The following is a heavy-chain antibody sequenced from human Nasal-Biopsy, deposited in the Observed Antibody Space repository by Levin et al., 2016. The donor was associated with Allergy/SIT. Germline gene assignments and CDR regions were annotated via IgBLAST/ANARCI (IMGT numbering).Heavy chain of an antibody. CDR2: ISVDNGNT. D-gene: IGHD1-7*01. V-gene: IGHV1-18*01. Sequence: ASVKVSCKPSGYTHTNFGITWLRQAPGQGPEWMGWISVDNGNTKSAQRLQGRIFLTIGTLTRTTYMELRSLTSDDTAVYYCANTNFNSYWYFDIWGRGTLITVSS. CDR1: GYTHTNFG. J-gene: IGHJ2*01. CDR3: ANTNFNSYWYFDI.